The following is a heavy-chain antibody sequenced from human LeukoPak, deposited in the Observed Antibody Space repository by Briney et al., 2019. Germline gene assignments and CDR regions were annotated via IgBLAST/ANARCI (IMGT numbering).Heavy chain of an antibody. CDR1: GGTFSSYA. CDR2: IIPILGIA. V-gene: IGHV1-69*04. D-gene: IGHD6-19*01. Sequence: SVKVSCKASGGTFSSYAISWVRQAPGQGLEWMGRIIPILGIANYAQKFQGRVTMTRDTSTSTVYMELSSLRSEDTAVYYCARVTGAGYFDYWGQGTLVTVSS. CDR3: ARVTGAGYFDY. J-gene: IGHJ4*02.